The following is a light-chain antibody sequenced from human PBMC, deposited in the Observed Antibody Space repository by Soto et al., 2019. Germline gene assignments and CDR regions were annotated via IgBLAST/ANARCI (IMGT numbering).Light chain of an antibody. J-gene: IGKJ4*01. CDR2: DAS. V-gene: IGKV3-11*01. CDR1: QSVSKY. Sequence: EIVLTQSPVTLSFYPGERATLSCRASQSVSKYLAWYQQKPGQAPSLLIYDASNRVAGIPARFSGSGSVTDFSINISCLEADDVAVYYCQQRRYWLCTFGGGTNGEIK. CDR3: QQRRYWLCT.